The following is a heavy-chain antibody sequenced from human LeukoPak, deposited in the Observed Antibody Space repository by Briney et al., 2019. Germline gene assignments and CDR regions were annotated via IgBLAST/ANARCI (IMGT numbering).Heavy chain of an antibody. Sequence: PGGSLRLSCAASGFTVSSNYMSWVRQAPGKGLKWVSVIYSGGSTYYADSVKGRFTISRDNSKNTLYLQMNSLRAEDTAVYYCASRATVTTDRFWFDPWGQGTLVTVCS. V-gene: IGHV3-53*01. CDR1: GFTVSSNY. D-gene: IGHD4-11*01. CDR3: ASRATVTTDRFWFDP. J-gene: IGHJ5*02. CDR2: IYSGGST.